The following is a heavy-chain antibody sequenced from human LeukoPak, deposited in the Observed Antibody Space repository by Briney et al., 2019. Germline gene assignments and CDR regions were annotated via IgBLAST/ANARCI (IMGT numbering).Heavy chain of an antibody. CDR1: GGSISSGGYY. CDR3: ASGCSSTSCYNYYMDV. J-gene: IGHJ6*03. D-gene: IGHD2-2*02. V-gene: IGHV4-31*03. CDR2: IYYSGST. Sequence: SETLSLTCTVSGGSISSGGYYWSWIRQHPGKGREWIGYIYYSGSTYYNPSLKSRVTISVDTSKNQFSLKLSSVTAADTAVYYCASGCSSTSCYNYYMDVWGKGATVTVSS.